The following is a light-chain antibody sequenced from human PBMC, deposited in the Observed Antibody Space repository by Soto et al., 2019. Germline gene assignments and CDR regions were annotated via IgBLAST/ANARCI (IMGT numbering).Light chain of an antibody. CDR3: AAWDDSLNAVV. V-gene: IGLV1-44*01. J-gene: IGLJ2*01. CDR2: TNN. Sequence: QSVLTQPPSVSGTPGHKVSISCSGSTSNLGGNTVNWYQQLPGTAPKLLIYTNNQRPSGVPDRFSGSKSGTSASLAISDLRSEDEADFYCAAWDDSLNAVVVGGGTKLTVL. CDR1: TSNLGGNT.